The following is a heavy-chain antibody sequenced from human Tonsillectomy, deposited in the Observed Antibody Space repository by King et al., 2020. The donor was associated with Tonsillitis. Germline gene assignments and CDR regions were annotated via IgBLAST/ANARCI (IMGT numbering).Heavy chain of an antibody. CDR2: INHSGST. Sequence: VQLQQWGAGLLKPSETLSLTCAVYGGSFSGYYWSWIRQPPGKGLEWIGEINHSGSTNYNPSLKSRVTISVDTSKNQFSLKVSPVTAADTAVYYCARDHYSNYGDAFNIWGQGTMVTVSS. CDR1: GGSFSGYY. CDR3: ARDHYSNYGDAFNI. J-gene: IGHJ3*02. D-gene: IGHD4-11*01. V-gene: IGHV4-34*01.